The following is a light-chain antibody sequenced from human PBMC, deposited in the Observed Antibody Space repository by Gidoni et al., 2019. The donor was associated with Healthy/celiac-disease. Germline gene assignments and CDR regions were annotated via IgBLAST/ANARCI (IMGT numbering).Light chain of an antibody. CDR1: QGISKY. Sequence: DIQMTQAPSSLSASVGDRVTITCRASQGISKYLAWYQQKPGKVPKLLIYAASTLQSGVPSRFSGSGSGTDFTLTISSLQPEDVATYSCQKYNSAPHTFGGGTKVEIK. CDR3: QKYNSAPHT. CDR2: AAS. V-gene: IGKV1-27*01. J-gene: IGKJ4*01.